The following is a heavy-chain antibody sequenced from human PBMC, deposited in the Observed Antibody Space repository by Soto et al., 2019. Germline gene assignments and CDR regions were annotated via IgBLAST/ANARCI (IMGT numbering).Heavy chain of an antibody. J-gene: IGHJ5*02. CDR3: AKDSVGTTLNWFDP. CDR1: GFTFSSYA. V-gene: IGHV3-23*01. Sequence: EVQLLESGGGLVQPGGSLRLSCAASGFTFSSYAVSWVHQAPGKGLEWVSGVSASGGTTYYADSVKGRFTISRDNSKNTLYLQMNSLRAEDTAVYYCAKDSVGTTLNWFDPWGQGTLVTVSS. CDR2: VSASGGTT. D-gene: IGHD1-26*01.